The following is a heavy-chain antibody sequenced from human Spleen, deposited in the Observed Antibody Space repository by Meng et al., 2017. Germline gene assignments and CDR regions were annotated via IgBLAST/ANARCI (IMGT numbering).Heavy chain of an antibody. J-gene: IGHJ4*02. V-gene: IGHV4-61*01. D-gene: IGHD3-22*01. CDR3: ARESPTYYYDSSGFR. CDR2: IYYSGGT. CDR1: GGSARSGSDD. Sequence: LLQAAGPRQRMHPPPLSPTCTCFGGSARSGSDDWSWIRQPPGKRVEWIGYIYYSGGTNYNPSLKSRVTISVDTSKNQFSLKLSSETAADTAVYYCARESPTYYYDSSGFRWGQGTLVTVSS.